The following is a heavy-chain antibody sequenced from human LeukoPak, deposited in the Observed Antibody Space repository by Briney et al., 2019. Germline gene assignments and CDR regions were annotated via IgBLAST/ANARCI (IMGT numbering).Heavy chain of an antibody. Sequence: GGSLRLSCAASGFTFSSYGMHWVRQAPGKGLEWVAVISYDGSNKYYADSVKGRFTISRDNSKNTLYLQMNSLRAEDTAVYYCAKDHECSYGSGFDYWGRGTLVTVSS. V-gene: IGHV3-30*18. J-gene: IGHJ4*02. D-gene: IGHD3-10*01. CDR3: AKDHECSYGSGFDY. CDR1: GFTFSSYG. CDR2: ISYDGSNK.